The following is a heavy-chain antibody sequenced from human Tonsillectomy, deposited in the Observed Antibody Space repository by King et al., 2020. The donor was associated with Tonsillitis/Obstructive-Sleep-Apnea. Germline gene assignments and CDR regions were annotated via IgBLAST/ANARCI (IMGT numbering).Heavy chain of an antibody. V-gene: IGHV3-43*01. J-gene: IGHJ4*02. CDR2: ISWDGGST. Sequence: VQLVESGGVVVQPGGSLRLSCAASGFTFDDYTMHWVRQAPGKGLEWVSLISWDGGSTYYADSVRGRFTISRDNSKNSLYLQMNSLRTEDTALYYCATVMITMIVVGGFDYWGQGTLVTVSS. CDR1: GFTFDDYT. D-gene: IGHD3-22*01. CDR3: ATVMITMIVVGGFDY.